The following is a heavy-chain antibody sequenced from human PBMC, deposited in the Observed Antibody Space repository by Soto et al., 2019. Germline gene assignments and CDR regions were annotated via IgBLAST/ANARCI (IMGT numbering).Heavy chain of an antibody. CDR3: AKGVRYNWNYFDY. Sequence: SVKVSCKASVGTFSNYAISWVRQAPGQGLEWMGGLIPIFGTANYAQKFQGRVTITADESTSTAYMELTSLRSQDTAVYYCAKGVRYNWNYFDYWGQGTLVTVSS. J-gene: IGHJ4*02. D-gene: IGHD1-20*01. CDR1: VGTFSNYA. V-gene: IGHV1-69*13. CDR2: LIPIFGTA.